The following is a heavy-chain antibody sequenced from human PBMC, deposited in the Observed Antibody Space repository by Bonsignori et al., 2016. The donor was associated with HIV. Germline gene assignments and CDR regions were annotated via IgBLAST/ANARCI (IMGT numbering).Heavy chain of an antibody. D-gene: IGHD3-10*01. CDR3: ANMKWDRGVSRGYYFDY. CDR1: GFTFSSYW. J-gene: IGHJ4*02. V-gene: IGHV3-7*03. CDR2: IKQDGSEK. Sequence: GESLKISCAASGFTFSSYWMSWVRQAPGKGLEWVANIKQDGSEKYYVDSVKGRFTISRDNAKNSLYLQMNSLRAEDTAVYYCANMKWDRGVSRGYYFDYWGQGTLVTVSS.